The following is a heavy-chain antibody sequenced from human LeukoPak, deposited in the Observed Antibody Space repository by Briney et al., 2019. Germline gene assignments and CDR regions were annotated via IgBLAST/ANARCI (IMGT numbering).Heavy chain of an antibody. J-gene: IGHJ6*03. CDR1: GGTFNSYA. Sequence: GASVKVSCKASGGTFNSYAISWVRQAPGQGLEWMGGIIPIFGTANYAQKFQGRVTITTDESTSTAYMELSSLRSEDTAVYYCARDSSSYEGVYYYYYMDVWGKGTTVTVSS. CDR3: ARDSSSYEGVYYYYYMDV. D-gene: IGHD6-6*01. CDR2: IIPIFGTA. V-gene: IGHV1-69*05.